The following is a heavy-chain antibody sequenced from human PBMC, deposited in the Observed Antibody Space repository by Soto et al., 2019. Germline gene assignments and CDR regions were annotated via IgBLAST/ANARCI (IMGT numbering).Heavy chain of an antibody. V-gene: IGHV1-69*13. D-gene: IGHD2-8*02. J-gene: IGHJ6*02. Sequence: ASVNASCKAPGGTFVIYAITWLRLAPGQGLELLGGIIPILNSPAYAQKFQARVVITADEITNTAYMELNSLRFDDTAVYYCAREAPYCTSATCPKLYDMDVWGQGTTVTVSS. CDR3: AREAPYCTSATCPKLYDMDV. CDR2: IIPILNSP. CDR1: GGTFVIYA.